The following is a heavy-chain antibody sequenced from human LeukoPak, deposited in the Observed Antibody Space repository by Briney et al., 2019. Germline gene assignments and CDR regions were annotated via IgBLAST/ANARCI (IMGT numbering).Heavy chain of an antibody. CDR1: GGTFSSYA. Sequence: SVKVSCKASGGTFSSYAISWVRQAPGQGLEWMGGTIPIFGTANYAQKFQGRVTITTDESTSTAYMELSSLRSEDTAVYYCARDTDYGDGAFDIWGQGTMVTVSS. CDR3: ARDTDYGDGAFDI. CDR2: TIPIFGTA. V-gene: IGHV1-69*05. D-gene: IGHD4-17*01. J-gene: IGHJ3*02.